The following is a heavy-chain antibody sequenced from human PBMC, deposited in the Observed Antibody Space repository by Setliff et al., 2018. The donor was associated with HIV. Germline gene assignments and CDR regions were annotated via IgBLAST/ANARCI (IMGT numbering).Heavy chain of an antibody. CDR3: ARDKGYNSFDY. CDR1: GGSISSYY. J-gene: IGHJ4*02. D-gene: IGHD5-18*01. Sequence: PSETLSLTCTVSGGSISSYYWSWIRQPPGKGLEWIAYIYYGVSTNYNPSLKSRVTISVGTSKNQFSLKLSSVTAADTAVYYCARDKGYNSFDYWGQGTLVTVSS. CDR2: IYYGVST. V-gene: IGHV4-59*13.